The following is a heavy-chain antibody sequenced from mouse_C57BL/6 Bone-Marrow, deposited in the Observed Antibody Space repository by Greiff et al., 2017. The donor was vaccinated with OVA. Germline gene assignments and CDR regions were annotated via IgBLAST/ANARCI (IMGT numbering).Heavy chain of an antibody. CDR1: GYTFTSYW. Sequence: QVQLQQSGAELVKPGASVKMSCKASGYTFTSYWITWVKQRPGQGLEWIGDIYPGSGSTNYNEKFKSKATLTVDTASSTAYMQLSSLTSEDSAVYYCARSRAAQATRYFAYWGQGTTLTVSA. V-gene: IGHV1-55*01. J-gene: IGHJ2*01. CDR2: IYPGSGST. D-gene: IGHD3-2*02. CDR3: ARSRAAQATRYFAY.